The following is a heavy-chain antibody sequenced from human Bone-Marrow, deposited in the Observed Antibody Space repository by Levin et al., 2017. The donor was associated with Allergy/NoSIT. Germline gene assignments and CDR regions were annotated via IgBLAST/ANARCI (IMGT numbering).Heavy chain of an antibody. CDR3: VRDPVLEFDP. D-gene: IGHD2-15*01. V-gene: IGHV3-66*01. CDR2: LYSDGTT. Sequence: GESLKISCAASGLIVSTKYMSWVRQAPGKGPEWVSILYSDGTTYYADSVKGRFTISRDNSKNTVFLQMNNLRVEDTAVYYCVRDPVLEFDPRGQGTLVTVSS. J-gene: IGHJ5*02. CDR1: GLIVSTKY.